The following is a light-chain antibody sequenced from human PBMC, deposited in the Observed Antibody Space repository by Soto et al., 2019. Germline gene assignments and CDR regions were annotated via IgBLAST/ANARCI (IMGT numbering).Light chain of an antibody. Sequence: IVLTQYPGTLSLSPGERSTLSCMASQSFVNMYLAWYQQKPGQAPRLLMYGASRRPTGITDRFSGSGSGTGFTLTISRLEPEDFAVYYCQQFGSSPRTVGQGTKVEIK. CDR3: QQFGSSPRT. CDR2: GAS. CDR1: QSFVNMY. J-gene: IGKJ1*01. V-gene: IGKV3-20*01.